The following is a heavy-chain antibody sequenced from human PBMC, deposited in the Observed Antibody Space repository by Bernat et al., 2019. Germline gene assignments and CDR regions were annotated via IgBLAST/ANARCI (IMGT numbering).Heavy chain of an antibody. CDR3: ARLLYDSSGYYYFDY. CDR2: INHSGST. D-gene: IGHD3-22*01. V-gene: IGHV4-34*01. CDR1: GGSFSGYY. J-gene: IGHJ4*02. Sequence: QVQLQQWGAGLLKPSETLSLTCAVYGGSFSGYYWSWIRQPPGKGLEWIGEINHSGSTNYNPSLKSRVTISVDTSKNLFSLRLSSVTAADTAVYYCARLLYDSSGYYYFDYWGQGTLVTVSS.